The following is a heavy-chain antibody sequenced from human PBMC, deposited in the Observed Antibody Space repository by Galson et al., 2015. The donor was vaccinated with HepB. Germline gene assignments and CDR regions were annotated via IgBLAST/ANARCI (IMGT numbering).Heavy chain of an antibody. CDR1: GYTFTNYG. CDR3: ARGGVGPDYNYYTMDV. V-gene: IGHV1-18*04. D-gene: IGHD2-2*01. Sequence: SVKVSCKASGYTFTNYGINWVRQAPGQGLEWMGWISTYNGNTNYAQKLQGRVTMTADTSTSTAYMDLRSLRSDDTAVYYCARGGVGPDYNYYTMDVWGQGTTVTVSS. J-gene: IGHJ6*02. CDR2: ISTYNGNT.